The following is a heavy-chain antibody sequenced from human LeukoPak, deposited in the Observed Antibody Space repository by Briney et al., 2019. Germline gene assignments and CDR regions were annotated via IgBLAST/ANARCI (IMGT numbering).Heavy chain of an antibody. CDR3: ARTWLQLSPHDY. J-gene: IGHJ4*02. CDR2: LSAYNGNT. V-gene: IGHV1-18*01. Sequence: GASVKVSCYASGDTFTSYGISGGRQAPGQGLGGMGWLSAYNGNTNYAQQLQGRVTMPTDTSTSKAYMELRSLRSDDTALYSCARTWLQLSPHDYWRQGPLVTVPS. D-gene: IGHD5-18*01. CDR1: GDTFTSYG.